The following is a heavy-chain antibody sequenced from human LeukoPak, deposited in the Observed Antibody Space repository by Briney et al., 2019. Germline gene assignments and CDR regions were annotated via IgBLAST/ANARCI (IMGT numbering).Heavy chain of an antibody. V-gene: IGHV3-23*01. Sequence: GGSLRLSCAASGFTFSSYAMSWVRQAPGKGLEWVSAISGSGGSTYYADSVKGRSTISRDNSKNTLYLQMNSLRAEDTAVYYCAKDTKYCSGGSCYFDYWGQGTLVTVSS. CDR2: ISGSGGST. D-gene: IGHD2-15*01. J-gene: IGHJ4*02. CDR3: AKDTKYCSGGSCYFDY. CDR1: GFTFSSYA.